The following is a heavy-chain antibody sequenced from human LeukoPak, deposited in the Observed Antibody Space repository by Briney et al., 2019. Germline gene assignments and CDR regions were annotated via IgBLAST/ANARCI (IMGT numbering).Heavy chain of an antibody. CDR2: IYYSGNT. CDR1: GDSITSSSYS. V-gene: IGHV4-39*07. J-gene: IGHJ5*02. D-gene: IGHD3-22*01. CDR3: ARDLGRSSGYYYENWFDP. Sequence: SETLSLTCSVSGDSITSSSYSWDWIRQPPGKGLEWIGSIYYSGNTYYNPSLKIRVIMSVDTSKNQFSLNLSSVTAADTAVYYCARDLGRSSGYYYENWFDPWGQGTLVTVSS.